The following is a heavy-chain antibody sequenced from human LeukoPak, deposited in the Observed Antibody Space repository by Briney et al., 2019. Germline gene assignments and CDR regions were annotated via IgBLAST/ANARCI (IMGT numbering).Heavy chain of an antibody. Sequence: PSETLSLTCTVSGGSISSYYWSWIRQPPGKGLEWIGYIYYSGSTNYTPSLKSRVTISVDTSKNQFSLKLSSVTAADTAVYYCARGGSSGPGYYNWFDPWGQGTLVTVSS. D-gene: IGHD3-22*01. CDR3: ARGGSSGPGYYNWFDP. CDR2: IYYSGST. V-gene: IGHV4-59*01. J-gene: IGHJ5*02. CDR1: GGSISSYY.